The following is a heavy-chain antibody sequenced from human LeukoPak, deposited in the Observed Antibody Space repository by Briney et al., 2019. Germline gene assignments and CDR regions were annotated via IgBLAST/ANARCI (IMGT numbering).Heavy chain of an antibody. CDR1: GGSISSGSYY. J-gene: IGHJ6*02. V-gene: IGHV4-61*02. Sequence: SQTLSLTCTVSGGSISSGSYYWSWIRQPAGKGLEWIGRIYSSGSTNYNPSLKSRVTISVDTSKNQFSLKLSSVTDADAAVYYCARERITMIFDGMDAWGQGTTVTVSS. D-gene: IGHD3-22*01. CDR3: ARERITMIFDGMDA. CDR2: IYSSGST.